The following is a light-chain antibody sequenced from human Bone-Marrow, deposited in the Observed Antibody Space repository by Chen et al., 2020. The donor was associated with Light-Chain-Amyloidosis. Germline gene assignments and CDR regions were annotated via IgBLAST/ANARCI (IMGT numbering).Light chain of an antibody. CDR1: DLPTKY. CDR2: RDT. CDR3: QSADSSGTYEVI. Sequence: YELTQPPSVSVSPGQTATITCAGDDLPTKYAYWYQQKPGQAPVLVIHRDTERPSGISERFSGSSSGTTATLTISGVQAEDEADYHCQSADSSGTYEVIFGGGTKLTVL. V-gene: IGLV3-25*03. J-gene: IGLJ2*01.